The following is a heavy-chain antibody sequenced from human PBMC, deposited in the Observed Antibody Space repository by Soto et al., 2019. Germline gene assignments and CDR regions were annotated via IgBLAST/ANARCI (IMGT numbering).Heavy chain of an antibody. Sequence: YGIEEAQHALGQGLQWMGWISAYNGNTNYAQKLQGRVTMTTDTSTSTAYMELRSLRSDDTAVYYCARDNHGYSSSWYEFGAFDIWGQGTMVTVSS. J-gene: IGHJ3*02. CDR3: ARDNHGYSSSWYEFGAFDI. CDR1: YG. CDR2: ISAYNGNT. V-gene: IGHV1-18*01. D-gene: IGHD6-13*01.